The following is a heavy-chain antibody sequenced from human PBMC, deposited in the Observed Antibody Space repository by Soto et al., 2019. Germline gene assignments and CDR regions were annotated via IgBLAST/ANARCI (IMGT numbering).Heavy chain of an antibody. CDR3: ARQAAAGKYYYAMDV. CDR1: GYSFTTYW. CDR2: IYPGDSDT. D-gene: IGHD6-13*01. J-gene: IGHJ6*02. V-gene: IGHV5-51*01. Sequence: GESLKISCKGSGYSFTTYWIGWVRQMPGKGLEGMVIIYPGDSDTRYSPSVQGQVTISADKSINTTYLQWSSLKASDTAIYYCARQAAAGKYYYAMDVWGQGTTVTVS.